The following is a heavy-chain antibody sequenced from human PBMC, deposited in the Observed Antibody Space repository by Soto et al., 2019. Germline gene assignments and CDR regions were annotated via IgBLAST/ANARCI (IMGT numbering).Heavy chain of an antibody. J-gene: IGHJ5*02. D-gene: IGHD6-13*01. CDR1: GFTFSSYG. CDR3: AKVRQQLTTPNWFDP. CDR2: ISYDGSNK. V-gene: IGHV3-30*18. Sequence: GGSLRLSCAASGFTFSSYGMHWVRQAPGKGLEWVAVISYDGSNKCYADSVKGRFTISRDNSKNTLYLQMNSLRAEDTAVYYCAKVRQQLTTPNWFDPWGQGTLVTVSS.